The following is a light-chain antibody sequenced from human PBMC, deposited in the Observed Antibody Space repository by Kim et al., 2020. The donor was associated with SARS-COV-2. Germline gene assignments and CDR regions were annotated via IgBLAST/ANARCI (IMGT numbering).Light chain of an antibody. CDR3: GTWDSSLSGVV. J-gene: IGLJ2*01. CDR2: DND. Sequence: QSVLTQPPSVSAAPGQKVTISCSGSSSNIGNKYVAWYQQLPGTAPKLLIYDNDKRPSGIPDRFSGSKSGTSATLDITGLQPGDEADYYCGTWDSSLSGVVFGGGTQLTVL. V-gene: IGLV1-51*01. CDR1: SSNIGNKY.